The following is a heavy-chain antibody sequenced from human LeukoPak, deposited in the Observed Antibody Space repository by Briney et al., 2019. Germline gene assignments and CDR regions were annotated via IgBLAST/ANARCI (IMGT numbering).Heavy chain of an antibody. D-gene: IGHD2-2*01. J-gene: IGHJ6*03. V-gene: IGHV1-2*02. CDR1: GYTFTGYY. Sequence: ASVKVSCKASGYTFTGYYMHWVRQAPGQGLEWMGWINPNSGGTNYAQKFQGRVTMTRDTSISTAYMELSRLRSDDTAVYYCARDIVVVPANYYYYMDVWGKGTTVTVSS. CDR3: ARDIVVVPANYYYYMDV. CDR2: INPNSGGT.